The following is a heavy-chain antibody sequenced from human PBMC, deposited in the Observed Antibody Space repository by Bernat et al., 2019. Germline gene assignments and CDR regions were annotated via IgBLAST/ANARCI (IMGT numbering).Heavy chain of an antibody. J-gene: IGHJ4*02. V-gene: IGHV1-46*01. D-gene: IGHD6-19*01. CDR1: GYTFTSYY. CDR3: ARDQSLYSSGWSVNFDY. Sequence: QVQLVQSGAEVKKPGASVKVSCKASGYTFTSYYMHWVRQAPGQGLEWMGVINPSGGTTSYAQKFRGRVTMTRDTSTSTVYMELSSLRSEDTAVYYCARDQSLYSSGWSVNFDYWGQGTLVTVSS. CDR2: INPSGGTT.